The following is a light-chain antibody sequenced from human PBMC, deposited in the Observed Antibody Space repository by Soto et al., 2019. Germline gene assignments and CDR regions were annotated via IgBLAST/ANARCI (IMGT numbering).Light chain of an antibody. Sequence: QSALTQPASVSGSPGQSITISCTGTSSDVGGYNFVSWYQQHPGRAPKLMIYDVTNRPSGVSNRLSGSKSGNTASLTISGLQVEDEADYYCCSYTDSNSYVFGTGTKVTVL. J-gene: IGLJ1*01. V-gene: IGLV2-14*01. CDR1: SSDVGGYNF. CDR3: CSYTDSNSYV. CDR2: DVT.